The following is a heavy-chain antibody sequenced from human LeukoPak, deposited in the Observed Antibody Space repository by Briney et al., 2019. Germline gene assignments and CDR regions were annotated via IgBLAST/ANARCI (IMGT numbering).Heavy chain of an antibody. CDR2: MFYSGSA. J-gene: IGHJ4*02. CDR3: AREGYKYDSSGYFDY. CDR1: GGSITRHY. D-gene: IGHD3-22*01. Sequence: SETLSLTCTVSGGSITRHYWSWFRQAPGKGLEWIGYMFYSGSANYNPSLESRVSISVDTSKDEFSLKLSSVTAADTAVYNCAREGYKYDSSGYFDYWGQGTLVTVSS. V-gene: IGHV4-59*11.